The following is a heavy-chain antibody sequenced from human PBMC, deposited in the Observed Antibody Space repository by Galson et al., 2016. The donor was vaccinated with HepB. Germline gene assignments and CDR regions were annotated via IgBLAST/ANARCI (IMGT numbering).Heavy chain of an antibody. Sequence: SLRLSCAASGFTFSRYGMLWVRQAPGKGLEWVAVISYDGTNKYYVDSVKGRFTISRDTFKNTLYLQMNSLRAEDTAIYYCAKVRDYYGSGSYWKYFDHWGQGTLVTVSS. CDR3: AKVRDYYGSGSYWKYFDH. CDR2: ISYDGTNK. CDR1: GFTFSRYG. D-gene: IGHD3-10*01. J-gene: IGHJ4*02. V-gene: IGHV3-30*18.